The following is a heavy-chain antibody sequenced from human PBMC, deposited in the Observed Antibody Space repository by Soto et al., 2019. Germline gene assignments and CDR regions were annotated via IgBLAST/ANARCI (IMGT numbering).Heavy chain of an antibody. J-gene: IGHJ4*02. CDR2: ISAYNGNT. V-gene: IGHV1-18*01. D-gene: IGHD3-3*01. CDR1: GYTFTSYG. CDR3: ARSPNFGVAPFDY. Sequence: VSVKVYWKASGYTFTSYGISWVRQAPGQGLEWMGWISAYNGNTNYAQKLQGRVTMTTDTSTSTAYMELRSLRSDDTAVYYCARSPNFGVAPFDYWGQGTLVTVSS.